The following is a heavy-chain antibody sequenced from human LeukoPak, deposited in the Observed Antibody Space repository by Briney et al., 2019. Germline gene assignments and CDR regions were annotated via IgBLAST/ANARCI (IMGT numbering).Heavy chain of an antibody. V-gene: IGHV1-46*01. J-gene: IGHJ4*02. CDR1: GYTFTSYY. D-gene: IGHD1-26*01. CDR3: ARPRGSYYFDY. CDR2: INPSGGST. Sequence: GASVKVSCKASGYTFTSYYVHWVRQAPGQGLEWMGIINPSGGSTSYAQKFQGRVTMTRDTSTSTVYMELSSLRSEDTAVYYCARPRGSYYFDYWGQGTLVTVSS.